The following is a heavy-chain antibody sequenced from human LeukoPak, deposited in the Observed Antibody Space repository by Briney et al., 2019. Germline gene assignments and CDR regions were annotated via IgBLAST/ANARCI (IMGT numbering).Heavy chain of an antibody. CDR1: GYTFTTYY. J-gene: IGHJ5*02. CDR2: INPSGGST. V-gene: IGHV1-46*01. Sequence: ASVKVSCKASGYTFTTYYMHWVRQAPGQGLEWMGIINPSGGSTTYAQKFQGRVTMTRDTSTSRVSIEVRSLRSEDTAVYHCAREANGNWFDPWGQGTLVTVSS. D-gene: IGHD4/OR15-4a*01. CDR3: AREANGNWFDP.